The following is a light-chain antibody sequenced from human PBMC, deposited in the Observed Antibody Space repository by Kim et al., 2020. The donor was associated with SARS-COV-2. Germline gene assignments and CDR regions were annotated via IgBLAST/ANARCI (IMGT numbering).Light chain of an antibody. Sequence: DTQMTQSPSTLSASVGDRVIITCRASESISFWLAWYQQKPGKAPKLLISKASNLESGVPLRFSGTGSGTEFTLTISSLQPDDFATYYCQHYYGYSWTFGQGTKVDIK. CDR3: QHYYGYSWT. J-gene: IGKJ1*01. CDR2: KAS. V-gene: IGKV1-5*03. CDR1: ESISFW.